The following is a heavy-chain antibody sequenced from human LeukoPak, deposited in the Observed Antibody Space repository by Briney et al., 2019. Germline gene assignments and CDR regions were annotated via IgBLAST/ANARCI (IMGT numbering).Heavy chain of an antibody. CDR3: AGGYSSSRDYYYYYMDV. D-gene: IGHD6-6*01. J-gene: IGHJ6*03. Sequence: GGSLRLSCAASGFTFSSYAMSWVRQAPGKGLEWVSAISGSGGSTYYADSVKGRFTISRDNSKNTLYLQMNSLRAEDTAAYYCAGGYSSSRDYYYYYMDVWGKGTTVTVSS. V-gene: IGHV3-23*01. CDR2: ISGSGGST. CDR1: GFTFSSYA.